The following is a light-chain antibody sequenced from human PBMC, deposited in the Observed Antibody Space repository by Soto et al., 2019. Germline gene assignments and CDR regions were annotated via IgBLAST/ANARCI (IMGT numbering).Light chain of an antibody. J-gene: IGKJ1*01. CDR3: QQYGSSHRG. V-gene: IGKV3-15*01. CDR1: QSVSSN. CDR2: GAS. Sequence: EIVMTQSPATLSVSPGERATLSCRASQSVSSNLAWYQQKPGQAPRLLIYGASTRATGIPAKFSGGGSGTEFTLTISSLQSEDFAVYYCQQYGSSHRGFGQGTKVDIK.